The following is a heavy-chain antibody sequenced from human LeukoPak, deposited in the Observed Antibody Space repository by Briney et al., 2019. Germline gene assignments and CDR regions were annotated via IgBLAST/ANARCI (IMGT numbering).Heavy chain of an antibody. CDR3: ARVLGGYCSGTLRAFDI. Sequence: GGSLRLSCAASGFTFSSYSMIWVRQASGKGLEWVSSISSTSTYIYYADSVKGRFTISRDNAKNSLNLQMNSLRAEDTAVYYCARVLGGYCSGTLRAFDIWGQGTMVTVSS. V-gene: IGHV3-21*01. J-gene: IGHJ3*02. CDR2: ISSTSTYI. CDR1: GFTFSSYS. D-gene: IGHD2-2*01.